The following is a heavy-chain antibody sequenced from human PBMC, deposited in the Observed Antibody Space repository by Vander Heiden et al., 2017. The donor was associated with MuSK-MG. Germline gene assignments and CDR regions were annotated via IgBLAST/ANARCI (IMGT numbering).Heavy chain of an antibody. CDR3: ARVAYNWNYY. Sequence: EVQLVESGGRLVQPGGPLRPSCAPSGFNFSSYSMNWVRQAPGKGLEWVSYISSSSSTIYYADSVKGRFTISRDNAKNSLYLQMNSLRAEDTAVYYCARVAYNWNYYWGQGTLVTVSS. D-gene: IGHD1-7*01. V-gene: IGHV3-48*01. CDR1: GFNFSSYS. CDR2: ISSSSSTI. J-gene: IGHJ4*02.